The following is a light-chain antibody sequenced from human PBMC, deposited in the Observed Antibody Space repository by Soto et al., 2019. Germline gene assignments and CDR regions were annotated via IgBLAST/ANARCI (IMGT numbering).Light chain of an antibody. CDR1: QSVSSN. Sequence: EIVMTQSPATLSVSPGERATLSCRASQSVSSNLASYQQKPGQAPRLFIYGASTRATGIPARFSGSGSGTEFTLTISSLQSEDFAVYYCQQYNNWPPWTFGQGTKVEIK. J-gene: IGKJ1*01. CDR2: GAS. CDR3: QQYNNWPPWT. V-gene: IGKV3-15*01.